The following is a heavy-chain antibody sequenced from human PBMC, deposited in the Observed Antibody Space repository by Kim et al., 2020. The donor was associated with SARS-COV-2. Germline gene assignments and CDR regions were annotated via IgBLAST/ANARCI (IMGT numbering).Heavy chain of an antibody. Sequence: GGSLRLSCAASGFTFSNAWMSWVRQAPGKGLEWVGRIKSKTDGGTTDYAAPVKGRFTISRDDSKNTLYLQMNSLKTEDTAVYYCTTLWGDTYEDYGDYWDLGAFDIWGQGTMVTVSS. CDR2: IKSKTDGGTT. CDR1: GFTFSNAW. CDR3: TTLWGDTYEDYGDYWDLGAFDI. J-gene: IGHJ3*02. D-gene: IGHD4-17*01. V-gene: IGHV3-15*01.